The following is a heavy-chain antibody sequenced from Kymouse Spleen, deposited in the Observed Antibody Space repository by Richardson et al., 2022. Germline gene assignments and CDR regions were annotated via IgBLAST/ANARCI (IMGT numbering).Heavy chain of an antibody. CDR1: GGSFSGYY. J-gene: IGHJ5*02. CDR2: INHSGST. V-gene: IGHV4-34*01. CDR3: AREGYDYSNYNWFDP. Sequence: QVQLQQWGAGLLKPSETLSLTCAVYGGSFSGYYWSWIRQPPGKGLEWIGEINHSGSTNYNPSLKSRVTISVDTSKNQFSLKLSSVTAADTAVYYCAREGYDYSNYNWFDPWGQGTLVTVSS. D-gene: IGHD4-11,IGHD4-11*01.